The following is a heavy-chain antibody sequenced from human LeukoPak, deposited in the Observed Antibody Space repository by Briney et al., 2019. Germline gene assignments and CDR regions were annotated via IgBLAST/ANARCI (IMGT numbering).Heavy chain of an antibody. CDR1: GFTFSAYE. V-gene: IGHV3-48*03. D-gene: IGHD3-16*01. J-gene: IGHJ4*02. CDR3: VSAYGGLLDY. Sequence: GGSLRLSCAASGFTFSAYEMNWVRQAPGKGLEWVSYITGSGDTIYYAESVKGRFTISRDNAKNSLYLQMSSLRAEDTAVYYCVSAYGGLLDYWGQGTLVTVSS. CDR2: ITGSGDTI.